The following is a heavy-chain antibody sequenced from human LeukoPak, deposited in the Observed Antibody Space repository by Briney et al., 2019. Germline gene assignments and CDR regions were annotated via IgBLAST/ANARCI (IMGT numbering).Heavy chain of an antibody. D-gene: IGHD3-10*02. J-gene: IGHJ4*02. CDR3: AKDCSPPGASLCYFDY. CDR2: IGGSNGST. Sequence: GGSLRLSCAASGFTFSSHAMSWVRQAPGKGLEWVSTIGGSNGSTYYANSVKGRFTISRDNSKNTLYLQMNSLRAEDTAVYYSAKDCSPPGASLCYFDYWGQGSLVTVSS. V-gene: IGHV3-23*01. CDR1: GFTFSSHA.